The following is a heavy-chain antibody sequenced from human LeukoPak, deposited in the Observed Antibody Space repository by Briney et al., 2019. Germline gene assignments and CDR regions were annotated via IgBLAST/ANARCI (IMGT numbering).Heavy chain of an antibody. Sequence: ASVKVSCKASGYTFSVYYLHLVRQAPGQGLEWMGWIDPNSGGTHYAQNFQGWVTMTRYTSITTAYVELSRLRSDDTAVYYCARGGYSGTEKPNDYWGQGTLVIVSS. CDR3: ARGGYSGTEKPNDY. J-gene: IGHJ4*02. V-gene: IGHV1-2*04. D-gene: IGHD5-12*01. CDR2: IDPNSGGT. CDR1: GYTFSVYY.